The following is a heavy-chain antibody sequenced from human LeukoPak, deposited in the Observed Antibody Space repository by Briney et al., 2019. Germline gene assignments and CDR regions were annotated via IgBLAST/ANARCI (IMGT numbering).Heavy chain of an antibody. J-gene: IGHJ6*02. V-gene: IGHV3-48*02. CDR3: ARDRGMAARYYGMDV. CDR1: GFTFGNYA. Sequence: GGSLRLSCAASGFTFGNYAMNWVRQAPGKGLEWVSYIRSSGSAINYADSVKGRFTISGDNAKNSLYLQMNSLRDEDTAVYYCARDRGMAARYYGMDVWGQGTTVTVSS. D-gene: IGHD6-6*01. CDR2: IRSSGSAI.